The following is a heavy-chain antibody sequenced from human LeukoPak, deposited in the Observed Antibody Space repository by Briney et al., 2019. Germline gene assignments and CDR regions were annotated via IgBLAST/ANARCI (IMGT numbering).Heavy chain of an antibody. CDR2: IYYSGST. CDR3: ARETRSCYDY. Sequence: PSETLSLTCTVSGGSISSSSYYWGWIRQPPRTGLEWIGSIYYSGSTYYNPSLKSRVTISVDTSKNQFSLKLSSVTAADTAVYYCARETRSCYDYWGQGTLVTVSS. J-gene: IGHJ4*02. CDR1: GGSISSSSYY. V-gene: IGHV4-39*07. D-gene: IGHD2-15*01.